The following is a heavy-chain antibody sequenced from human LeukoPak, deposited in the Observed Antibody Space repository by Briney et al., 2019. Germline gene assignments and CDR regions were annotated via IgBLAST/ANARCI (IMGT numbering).Heavy chain of an antibody. CDR3: ARVPEARLTPYHWFDP. Sequence: ASVKVSCKASRYTFTGYYMHWVRQAPGQGLEWVGWINPNSGGTNYAQKFQGRVTMTRDTSISTAYMELSRLRSDDTAVYYCARVPEARLTPYHWFDPWGQGTLVTVSS. D-gene: IGHD6-6*01. CDR1: RYTFTGYY. V-gene: IGHV1-2*02. CDR2: INPNSGGT. J-gene: IGHJ5*02.